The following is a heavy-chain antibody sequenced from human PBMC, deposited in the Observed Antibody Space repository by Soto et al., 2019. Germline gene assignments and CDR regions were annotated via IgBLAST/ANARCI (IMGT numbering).Heavy chain of an antibody. CDR1: GFTLSSYA. CDR2: ISGSGGGT. D-gene: IGHD4-17*01. J-gene: IGHJ1*01. Sequence: EVQLLESGEGLVQPGGSLRLSCAASGFTLSSYAMNWVRQAPGKGLEWVSTISGSGGGTYYADSVKGRFTISSDNSKNTLYLQMNSLRAEDTAVYYCAKVGWDTMTTVTKGYFQHWGQGTLVTVSS. V-gene: IGHV3-23*01. CDR3: AKVGWDTMTTVTKGYFQH.